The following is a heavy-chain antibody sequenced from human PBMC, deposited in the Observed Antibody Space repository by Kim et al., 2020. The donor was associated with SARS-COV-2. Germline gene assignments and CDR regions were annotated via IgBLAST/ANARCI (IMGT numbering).Heavy chain of an antibody. Sequence: ASVKVSCKASGYTFTSYGISWVRQAPGQGLEWMGWISAYNGNTNYAQKLQGRVTMTTDTSTSTAYMELRSLRSDDTAVYYCARVVVHAAGKINWFDPWGQGTLVTVSS. J-gene: IGHJ5*02. CDR2: ISAYNGNT. CDR3: ARVVVHAAGKINWFDP. CDR1: GYTFTSYG. V-gene: IGHV1-18*01. D-gene: IGHD6-13*01.